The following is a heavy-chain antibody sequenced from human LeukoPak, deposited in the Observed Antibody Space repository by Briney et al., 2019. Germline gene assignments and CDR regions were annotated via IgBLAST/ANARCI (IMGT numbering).Heavy chain of an antibody. V-gene: IGHV5-51*01. CDR1: GSGFTSYW. CDR3: ARHHDYGDYVFDY. D-gene: IGHD4-17*01. CDR2: IYPGDSDP. Sequence: GGALQISCKGSGSGFTSYWIGWGRQMPGKGREGRGIIYPGDSDPRYSPSFQGQVTISADKSISTAYLQWSSLKASDTAMYYCARHHDYGDYVFDYWGQGTLVTVSS. J-gene: IGHJ4*02.